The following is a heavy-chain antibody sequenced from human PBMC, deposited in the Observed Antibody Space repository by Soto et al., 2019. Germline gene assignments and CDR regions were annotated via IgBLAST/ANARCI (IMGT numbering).Heavy chain of an antibody. CDR1: GGSINSYH. CDR3: ARTRGSGWYGDNWFDP. V-gene: IGHV4-59*01. J-gene: IGHJ5*02. Sequence: SETLSLTCTVSGGSINSYHWSRIRQPPGKGLEWIGYGHYSGTTYYNPSLKSRVTMSVDMSKNQFSLKLSSVTAADTAVYYCARTRGSGWYGDNWFDPWGQGTLVTVSS. D-gene: IGHD6-19*01. CDR2: GHYSGTT.